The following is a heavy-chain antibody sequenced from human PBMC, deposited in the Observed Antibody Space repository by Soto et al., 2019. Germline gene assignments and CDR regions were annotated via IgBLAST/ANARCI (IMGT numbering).Heavy chain of an antibody. Sequence: SETLSLTCTVSGGSISSGGYYWSWIRQHPGKGLEWIGYIYYSGSTYYNPSLKSRVTISVDTSKNQFTLRLTSVTAADTAVYFCATESGSTYGYFDYWGQGTQVTVSS. CDR1: GGSISSGGYY. CDR2: IYYSGST. D-gene: IGHD4-17*01. CDR3: ATESGSTYGYFDY. V-gene: IGHV4-31*03. J-gene: IGHJ4*02.